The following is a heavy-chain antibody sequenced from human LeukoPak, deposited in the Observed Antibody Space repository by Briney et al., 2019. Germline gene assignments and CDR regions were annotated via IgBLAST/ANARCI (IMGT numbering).Heavy chain of an antibody. CDR1: GFTFRSYG. Sequence: GRSLRLSCAAYGFTFRSYGMHWVRQAPGKGLEWVAVISYDGSNKYRADSVKGRFTISRDNSGNTLYLQMNSLRSEDTAVYYCAKAAYSAYDPYHYYGMDVWGQGTTVTVSS. D-gene: IGHD5-12*01. CDR2: ISYDGSNK. J-gene: IGHJ6*02. CDR3: AKAAYSAYDPYHYYGMDV. V-gene: IGHV3-30*18.